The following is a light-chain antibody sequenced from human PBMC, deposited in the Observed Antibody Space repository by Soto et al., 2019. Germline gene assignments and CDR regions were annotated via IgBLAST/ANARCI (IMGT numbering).Light chain of an antibody. J-gene: IGKJ4*01. CDR2: DAS. CDR1: QDISNY. CDR3: QQYDNLPRA. Sequence: DIQMTQSPSSLSASVGDRVTITCQASQDISNYLNWYQQKPGKAPKLLIYDASNLETGVPSRFSGSGSGTDFTFTISSLRPEDIATYYCQQYDNLPRAFGGGTKVDIK. V-gene: IGKV1-33*01.